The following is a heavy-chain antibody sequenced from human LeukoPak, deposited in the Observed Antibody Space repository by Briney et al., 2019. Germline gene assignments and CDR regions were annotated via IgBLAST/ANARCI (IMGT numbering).Heavy chain of an antibody. CDR3: ARRYCSGGRCYSDYYYRDV. CDR2: INHSGST. Sequence: SETLSLTCAVYGGSFSGYYWSCIRQPPGKGLEWIGEINHSGSTNYNPSLKSRVTISVDTSKNQFSLKLSSVTAADTAVYYCARRYCSGGRCYSDYYYRDVWGKGTTVTVSS. D-gene: IGHD2-15*01. CDR1: GGSFSGYY. J-gene: IGHJ6*03. V-gene: IGHV4-34*01.